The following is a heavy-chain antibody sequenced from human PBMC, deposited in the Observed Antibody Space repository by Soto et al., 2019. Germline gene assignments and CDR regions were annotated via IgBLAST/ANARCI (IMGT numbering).Heavy chain of an antibody. D-gene: IGHD2-15*01. Sequence: ETLSLTCTVSGGSISSSSYYWGWIRQPPGKGLEWVSSISSSSSYIYYADSVKGRFTISRDNAKNSLYLQMNSLRAEDTAVYYCAREVVVVAATNNWFDPWGQGTLVTVS. CDR2: ISSSSSYI. CDR3: AREVVVVAATNNWFDP. J-gene: IGHJ5*02. V-gene: IGHV3-21*01. CDR1: GGSISSSS.